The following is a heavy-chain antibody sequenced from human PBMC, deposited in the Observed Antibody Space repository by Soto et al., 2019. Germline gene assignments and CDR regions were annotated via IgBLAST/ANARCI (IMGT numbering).Heavy chain of an antibody. V-gene: IGHV1-69*01. Sequence: VQLMQSGAEVKKPGSSVKVSCKASGGTFSSHSINRVRQAPGQGLEWMGGIITLFGTSTYAQNFQGRVTSTADQSTSTAYMELNSLTSDDTAVYYCAREVGYGDFSAALLDWGQGTLVTVSS. CDR1: GGTFSSHS. J-gene: IGHJ4*02. CDR2: IITLFGTS. CDR3: AREVGYGDFSAALLD. D-gene: IGHD2-21*02.